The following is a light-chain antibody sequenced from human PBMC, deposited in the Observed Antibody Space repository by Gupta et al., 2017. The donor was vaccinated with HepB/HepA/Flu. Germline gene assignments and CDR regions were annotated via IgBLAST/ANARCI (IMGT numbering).Light chain of an antibody. V-gene: IGKV1-39*01. CDR2: ETS. CDR1: QRISNY. Sequence: DIQMTQSPSSLSASVGDRVTITCRASQRISNYLNWYQQKPGKAPKLVIYETSALQSGVPSRFSGSGSGTDFTLTIDLLQPEDFATYYCQQSDAYPRTFGQGTKVEI. CDR3: QQSDAYPRT. J-gene: IGKJ1*01.